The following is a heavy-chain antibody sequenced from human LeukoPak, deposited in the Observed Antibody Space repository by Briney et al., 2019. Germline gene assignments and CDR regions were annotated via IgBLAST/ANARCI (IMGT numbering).Heavy chain of an antibody. CDR3: AKLGYPIPHFDY. D-gene: IGHD5-18*01. CDR1: GFTFRNYG. V-gene: IGHV3-23*01. CDR2: ISGSGGST. J-gene: IGHJ4*02. Sequence: QTGGSLRLSCAASGFTFRNYGMGWVRQAPGKGLEWVSLISGSGGSTYYADSVKGRFTISRDNSKNTLYLQMSSLRAEDTAVYYCAKLGYPIPHFDYWGQGTLVTVSS.